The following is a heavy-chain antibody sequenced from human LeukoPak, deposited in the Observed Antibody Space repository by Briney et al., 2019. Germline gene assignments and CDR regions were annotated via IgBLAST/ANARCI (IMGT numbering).Heavy chain of an antibody. CDR3: ARVPNAHYDSSGWVAFDI. J-gene: IGHJ3*02. CDR1: GFTFSSYA. Sequence: GGSLRLSCAASGFTFSSYAMHWVRQAPGKGLEWVAVISYDGSNKYYADSVKGRFTISRDNSKNTLYLQMNSPRAEDTAVYYCARVPNAHYDSSGWVAFDIWGQGTMVTVSS. V-gene: IGHV3-30-3*01. CDR2: ISYDGSNK. D-gene: IGHD3-22*01.